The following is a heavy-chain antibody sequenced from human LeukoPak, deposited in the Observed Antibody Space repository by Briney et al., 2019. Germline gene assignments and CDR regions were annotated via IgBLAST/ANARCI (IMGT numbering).Heavy chain of an antibody. CDR1: GFTFSSYA. Sequence: GGSLRLSCAASGFTFSSYAMSWVRQAPGKGLEWVSAISGCGGSTYYADSVKGRFTISRDNSKNTLYLQMNSLRAEDTAVYYCAKDPRGSYMPHVWGKGTTVTVSS. D-gene: IGHD1-26*01. CDR3: AKDPRGSYMPHV. J-gene: IGHJ6*04. CDR2: ISGCGGST. V-gene: IGHV3-23*01.